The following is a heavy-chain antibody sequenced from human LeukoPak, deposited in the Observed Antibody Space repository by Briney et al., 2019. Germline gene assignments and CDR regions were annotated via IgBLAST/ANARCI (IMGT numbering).Heavy chain of an antibody. J-gene: IGHJ4*02. D-gene: IGHD6-19*01. CDR1: GFTFSSYS. CDR3: ARVRSSGADVVLDY. Sequence: GGSLRLSCAASGFTFSSYSMNWVRQAPGKGLEWVSSISSSSSYIYYADSVKGRFTISRDNAKNSLYLQMNSLRAEDTAVYYCARVRSSGADVVLDYWGQGTLVTVSS. V-gene: IGHV3-21*01. CDR2: ISSSSSYI.